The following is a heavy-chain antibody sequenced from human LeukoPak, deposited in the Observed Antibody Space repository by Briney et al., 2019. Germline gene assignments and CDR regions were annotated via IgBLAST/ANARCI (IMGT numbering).Heavy chain of an antibody. Sequence: PVGSLRLSCAASGFTFSSYAMHWVRQAPGKGLEWVAVVSYDGSNKYYADSVKGRFTISRDNSKNTLYLQMNSLRAEDTAVYYCARDLGSLVVVPAAMHYYGMDVWGQGTTVTVSS. D-gene: IGHD2-2*01. CDR3: ARDLGSLVVVPAAMHYYGMDV. CDR2: VSYDGSNK. CDR1: GFTFSSYA. J-gene: IGHJ6*02. V-gene: IGHV3-30-3*01.